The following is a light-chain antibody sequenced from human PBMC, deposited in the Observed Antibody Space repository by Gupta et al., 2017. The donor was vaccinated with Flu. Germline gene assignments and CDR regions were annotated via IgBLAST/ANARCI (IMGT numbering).Light chain of an antibody. J-gene: IGKJ3*01. CDR3: QRYYNSPFT. Sequence: DIVMTQSPDSLAVSLGERATINCKSSQSILYSSKNKNYLAWYQQKPGQPPKLLIYWASTRESGVPDRFSGSGSGTDFTLTISSLQAEDVAVYYCQRYYNSPFTFGPGTKVDIK. CDR1: QSILYSSKNKNY. V-gene: IGKV4-1*01. CDR2: WAS.